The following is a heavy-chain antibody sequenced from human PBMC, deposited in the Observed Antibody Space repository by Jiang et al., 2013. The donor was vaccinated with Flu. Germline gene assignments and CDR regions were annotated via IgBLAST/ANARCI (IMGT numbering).Heavy chain of an antibody. CDR1: GDTVSSNTAT. Sequence: SQTLSLTCAISGDTVSSNTATWNWIRQSPSRGLEWLGRTYYRSKWNNDYAVSVKSRITINPDTSKNQFSLQLNLVTPEDTALYYCAREEDGGQWGDWWGQGTLVTVSS. CDR2: TYYRSKWNN. V-gene: IGHV6-1*01. CDR3: AREEDGGQWGDW. J-gene: IGHJ4*02. D-gene: IGHD4-23*01.